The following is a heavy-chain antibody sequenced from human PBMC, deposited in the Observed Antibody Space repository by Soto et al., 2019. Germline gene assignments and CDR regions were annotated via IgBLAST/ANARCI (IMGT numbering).Heavy chain of an antibody. CDR1: GGTFSSYA. J-gene: IGHJ6*02. CDR2: IIPIFGTA. D-gene: IGHD3-10*01. CDR3: ARADYYGSGSYVGYYYGMDG. V-gene: IGHV1-69*13. Sequence: GASVKVSCKASGGTFSSYAISWVRQAPGQGLEWMGGIIPIFGTANYAQKFQGRVTITADESTSTAYMELNTLRSEDTAVYYCARADYYGSGSYVGYYYGMDGWGQGTTVTVSS.